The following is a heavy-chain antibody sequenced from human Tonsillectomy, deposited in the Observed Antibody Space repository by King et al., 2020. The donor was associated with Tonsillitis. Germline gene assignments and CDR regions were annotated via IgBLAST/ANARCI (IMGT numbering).Heavy chain of an antibody. V-gene: IGHV4-39*01. CDR3: ARYVSGSFDY. CDR2: MYYIGTS. D-gene: IGHD6-25*01. Sequence: QLQESGPGVVKPSETPSLTCTVSGGSISSSDPYWAWIRQPPGKGLEWIGYMYYIGTSFCNPSLKRRITISGGTPENRFSLKLSSVTAADTAVYFCARYVSGSFDYWGQGAPVTVSS. J-gene: IGHJ4*02. CDR1: GGSISSSDPY.